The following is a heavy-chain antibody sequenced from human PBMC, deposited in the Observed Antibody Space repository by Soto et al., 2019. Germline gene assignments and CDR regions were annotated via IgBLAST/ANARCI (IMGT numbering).Heavy chain of an antibody. CDR1: GYTFTSYA. CDR3: ARDPSYYGMDV. Sequence: QVQLLQSGAEEKKPGASVKVSCKAAGYTFTSYAMHWVRQAPGQRLEWMGWINAGNGNTKYSQKFQGRVTITRDTSASTAYMELSSLRSEDTAVYYCARDPSYYGMDVWGQGTTVTVSS. J-gene: IGHJ6*02. V-gene: IGHV1-3*05. CDR2: INAGNGNT.